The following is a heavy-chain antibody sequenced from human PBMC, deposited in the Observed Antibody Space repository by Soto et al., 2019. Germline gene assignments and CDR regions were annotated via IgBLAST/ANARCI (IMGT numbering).Heavy chain of an antibody. V-gene: IGHV3-53*02. J-gene: IGHJ5*02. CDR2: LHSGAST. CDR1: GFTVSSNY. Sequence: EVQLVETGGGLIQPGGSLRLSCAASGFTVSSNYMSWVRQAPGKGLARVSVLHSGASTHYAGSVKLRFTISRDYSKNTLYLQMNSLRADDTAVYYCAREMRFDPWGQRTLVTVSS. CDR3: AREMRFDP.